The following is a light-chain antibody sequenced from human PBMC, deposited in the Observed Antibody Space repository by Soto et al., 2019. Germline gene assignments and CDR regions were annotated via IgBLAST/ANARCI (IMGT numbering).Light chain of an antibody. CDR2: DGT. Sequence: QSALTQPASVSGPLGQSIVISCTGSSSDIGSYDLVSWYQQYPGKAPKVVIVDGTKRPSGVSNRFSGSKSGNTASLTISGLQTEDEADYYCCSYAGSRTYVFGAGTKLTVL. CDR3: CSYAGSRTYV. V-gene: IGLV2-23*01. CDR1: SSDIGSYDL. J-gene: IGLJ1*01.